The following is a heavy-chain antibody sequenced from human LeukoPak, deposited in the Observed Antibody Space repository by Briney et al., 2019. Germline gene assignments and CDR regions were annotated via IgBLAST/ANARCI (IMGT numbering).Heavy chain of an antibody. D-gene: IGHD6-13*01. V-gene: IGHV1-18*01. CDR3: ARDPGIAAAGTSPRLDY. J-gene: IGHJ4*02. CDR2: ISAYNGNT. Sequence: ASAKVSCKASGYTFTSYGISWVRQAPGQGLEWMGWISAYNGNTNYAQKLQGRVTMTTDTSTSTAYMELRSLRSDDTAVYYCARDPGIAAAGTSPRLDYWGQGTLVTVSS. CDR1: GYTFTSYG.